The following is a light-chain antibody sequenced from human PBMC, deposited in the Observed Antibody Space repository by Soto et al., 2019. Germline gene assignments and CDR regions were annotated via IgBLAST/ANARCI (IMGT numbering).Light chain of an antibody. Sequence: EIVLTQSPATLSLSPGERATLSCRASENIIDFLGWVQQKPGQPPRLLIYDVSNRASGIPARFSGSGSGTDFTLTISSIEPEDFAVYYCQQRIKWPLTFGGGTQVEIK. V-gene: IGKV3-11*01. CDR2: DVS. J-gene: IGKJ4*01. CDR3: QQRIKWPLT. CDR1: ENIIDF.